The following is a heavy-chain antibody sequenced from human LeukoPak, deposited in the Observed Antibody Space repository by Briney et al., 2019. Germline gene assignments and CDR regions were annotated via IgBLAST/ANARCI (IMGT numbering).Heavy chain of an antibody. V-gene: IGHV4-30-4*01. J-gene: IGHJ4*02. CDR1: GGSISSGDYY. CDR3: AREVRDCSSGSCYPIYFDY. Sequence: SETLSLTCTVSGGSISSGDYYWSWIRQPPGKGLEWIGYIYYSGSTYYNPSLKSRVTISVDTSKNQFSLKLSSVTAADTAVYYCAREVRDCSSGSCYPIYFDYWGQGTLVTVSS. D-gene: IGHD2-15*01. CDR2: IYYSGST.